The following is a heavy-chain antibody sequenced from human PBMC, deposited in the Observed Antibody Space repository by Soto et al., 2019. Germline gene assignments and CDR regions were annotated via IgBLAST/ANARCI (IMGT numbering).Heavy chain of an antibody. V-gene: IGHV3-23*01. CDR1: GFTFSSYA. CDR3: AQDSRSSSWFRLDFDY. Sequence: PGGSLRLSCAASGFTFSSYAMSWVRQAPGKGLEWVSAISGSGGSTYYADSVKGRFTISRDNSKNTLYLQMNSLRAEDTAVYYCAQDSRSSSWFRLDFDYWGQGTLVTVSS. D-gene: IGHD6-13*01. J-gene: IGHJ4*02. CDR2: ISGSGGST.